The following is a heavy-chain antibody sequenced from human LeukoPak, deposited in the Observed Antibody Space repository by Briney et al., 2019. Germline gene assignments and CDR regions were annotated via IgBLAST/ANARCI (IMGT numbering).Heavy chain of an antibody. CDR2: IWYDGSNK. CDR3: ARDLGIAVASMDV. Sequence: PGGSLSLSCAASGFTFSNYWTTWVRQAPGKGLEWVAVIWYDGSNKYYADSVKGRFTISRDNSKNTLYLQMNSLRAEDTAVYYCARDLGIAVASMDVWGQGTTVTVSS. CDR1: GFTFSNYW. D-gene: IGHD6-19*01. V-gene: IGHV3-33*08. J-gene: IGHJ6*02.